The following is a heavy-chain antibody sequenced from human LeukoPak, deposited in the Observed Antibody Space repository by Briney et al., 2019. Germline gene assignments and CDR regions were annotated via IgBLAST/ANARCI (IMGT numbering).Heavy chain of an antibody. Sequence: GGSLRLSCAASGFTFDDYTMHWVRQAPGKGLEWVSLISWDASSTYYADSVKGRFTISRDNSKNSLYLQMNSLKTGDTALYYCTKGAGGSYPGAYYFDYWGQGTLVTVSS. V-gene: IGHV3-43*01. J-gene: IGHJ4*02. D-gene: IGHD1-26*01. CDR2: ISWDASST. CDR1: GFTFDDYT. CDR3: TKGAGGSYPGAYYFDY.